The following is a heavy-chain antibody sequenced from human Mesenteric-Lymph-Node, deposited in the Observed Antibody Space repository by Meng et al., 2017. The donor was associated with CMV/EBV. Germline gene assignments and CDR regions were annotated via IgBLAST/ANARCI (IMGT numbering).Heavy chain of an antibody. CDR2: FSAYNGYT. CDR1: GYTLTNYS. V-gene: IGHV1-18*01. J-gene: IGHJ3*02. Sequence: ASVKVSCKASGYTLTNYSVSWVRQAPGQGLEWMGCFSAYNGYTKYSQKVQGRVTMTTDTSTSTAYMGSLRSDDTAVYYCARHRKYCSSTSCTDAFDIWGQGTMVTVSS. D-gene: IGHD2-2*01. CDR3: ARHRKYCSSTSCTDAFDI.